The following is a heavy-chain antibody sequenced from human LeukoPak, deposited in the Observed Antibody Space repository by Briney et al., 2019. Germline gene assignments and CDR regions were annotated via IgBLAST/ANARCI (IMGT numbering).Heavy chain of an antibody. CDR2: IWYDGSNQ. D-gene: IGHD2-2*01. J-gene: IGHJ4*02. CDR1: GFTFRNFG. V-gene: IGHV3-33*01. Sequence: GRSLRLSCAASGFTFRNFGMHRVRQAPGKGLEWVAFIWYDGSNQYYADSVKGRFAISRDTPKNTLYLQMNSLRAEDTAVYYCARDRSTSYFDYWGQGTLVTVSS. CDR3: ARDRSTSYFDY.